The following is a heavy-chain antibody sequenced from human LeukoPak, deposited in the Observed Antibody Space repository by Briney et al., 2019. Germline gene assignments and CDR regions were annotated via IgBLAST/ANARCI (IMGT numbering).Heavy chain of an antibody. CDR1: GGTFSSYA. CDR3: ARSLGDSSGYYYTEYFQH. V-gene: IGHV1-69*01. D-gene: IGHD3-22*01. CDR2: IIPIFGTA. J-gene: IGHJ1*01. Sequence: SVKVSCKASGGTFSSYAISWVRQAPGQGLEWMGGIIPIFGTANYAQKFQGRVTITADESTSTAYMELSSLRSEDTAVYYCARSLGDSSGYYYTEYFQHWGQGTLVTVSS.